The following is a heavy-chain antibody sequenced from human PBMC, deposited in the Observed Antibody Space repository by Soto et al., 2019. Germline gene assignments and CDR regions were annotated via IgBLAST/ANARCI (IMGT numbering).Heavy chain of an antibody. CDR1: GFTFSSYS. CDR2: ISSSSSYI. V-gene: IGHV3-21*01. J-gene: IGHJ4*02. Sequence: EVQLVESGGGLVKPGGSLRLSCAASGFTFSSYSMNWVRQAPGKGLEWVSSISSSSSYIYYADSVKGRFTISRDNAKNSLKLQMNSLIAEDTAVYYCARDQPGYSYGYGLGYWGQGTLVTVSS. D-gene: IGHD5-18*01. CDR3: ARDQPGYSYGYGLGY.